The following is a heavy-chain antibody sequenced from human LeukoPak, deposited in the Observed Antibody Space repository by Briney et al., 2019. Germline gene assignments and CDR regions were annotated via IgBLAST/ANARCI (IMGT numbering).Heavy chain of an antibody. CDR3: ARFDGSWNPNSYYYYLDV. Sequence: SETLPLICTVSGRPISSYYWTWLPQPPGKGLEWIGYIYYSGSPNYSPSLKSRITISLDTSKNQFSLKLSSVTAADTAVYYCARFDGSWNPNSYYYYLDVWGKGTTVTVSS. J-gene: IGHJ6*03. CDR2: IYYSGSP. V-gene: IGHV4-59*12. CDR1: GRPISSYY. D-gene: IGHD1-1*01.